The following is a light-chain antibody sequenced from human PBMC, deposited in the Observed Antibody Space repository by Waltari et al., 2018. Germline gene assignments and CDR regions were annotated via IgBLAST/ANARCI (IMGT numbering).Light chain of an antibody. V-gene: IGLV1-51*02. CDR1: SSNIGNNY. J-gene: IGLJ7*01. CDR2: EDS. CDR3: GTWDSSLSGAV. Sequence: QSVLTQPPSVSAAPGQRVTIPCSGGSSNIGNNYVSWYRQFPGTAPKLLIYEDSGRPSGIPGRFSGSKSGTSATLDSTGLQAGDEADYYCGTWDSSLSGAVFGGGTHLTVL.